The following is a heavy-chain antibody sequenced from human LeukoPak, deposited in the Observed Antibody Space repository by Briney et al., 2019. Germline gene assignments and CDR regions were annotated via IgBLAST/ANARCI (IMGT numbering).Heavy chain of an antibody. Sequence: GGSLRLSCAASGFTFSSYAMSWVRQAPGKGLEWVSAISDSGGSTYYADSVKGRFTISRDNSKNTLHLQMNSLRAEDTAVYYCAKIRDIVVVPAVPVDYWGQGTLVTVSS. CDR1: GFTFSSYA. J-gene: IGHJ4*02. D-gene: IGHD2-2*01. CDR2: ISDSGGST. CDR3: AKIRDIVVVPAVPVDY. V-gene: IGHV3-23*01.